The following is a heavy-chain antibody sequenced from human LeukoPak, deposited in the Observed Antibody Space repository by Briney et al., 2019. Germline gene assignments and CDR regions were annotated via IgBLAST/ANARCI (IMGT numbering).Heavy chain of an antibody. Sequence: GESLKISCKGSGYSFTSYWIGWVRQMPGKGLEWMGIIYPGDSDTRYSPSFQGQVSISADKSISTAYLLWSSLKASDTAMYYCARQREASIAARPWLDYWGQGTLVTVSS. CDR3: ARQREASIAARPWLDY. V-gene: IGHV5-51*01. D-gene: IGHD6-6*01. CDR2: IYPGDSDT. CDR1: GYSFTSYW. J-gene: IGHJ4*02.